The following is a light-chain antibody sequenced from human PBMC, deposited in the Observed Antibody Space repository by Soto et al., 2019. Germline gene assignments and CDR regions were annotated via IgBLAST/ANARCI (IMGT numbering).Light chain of an antibody. CDR3: QQYHSYSLT. Sequence: DIQMTQSPSTPSASVRKRITLTFRASQSISSWLAWYQQKPGKAPKLLIYKASSLEGGVPSRFSGSGSGTDFTLTISSLQPDDFATYYCQQYHSYSLTFGGGTKV. CDR1: QSISSW. CDR2: KAS. V-gene: IGKV1-5*03. J-gene: IGKJ4*01.